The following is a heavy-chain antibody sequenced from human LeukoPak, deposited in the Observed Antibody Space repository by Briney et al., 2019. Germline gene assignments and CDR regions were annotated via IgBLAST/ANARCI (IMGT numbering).Heavy chain of an antibody. CDR1: GGPISSYY. CDR3: ATYVRKDTAMVKYYYYYGMDV. V-gene: IGHV4-4*07. Sequence: SETLSLTCTVSGGPISSYYWCWIRQPAGKGLEWIGRIYTSGSTNYNPSLKSRVTMSVDTSKNQFSLKLSSVTAADTAVYYCATYVRKDTAMVKYYYYYGMDVWGQGTTVTVSS. D-gene: IGHD5-18*01. CDR2: IYTSGST. J-gene: IGHJ6*02.